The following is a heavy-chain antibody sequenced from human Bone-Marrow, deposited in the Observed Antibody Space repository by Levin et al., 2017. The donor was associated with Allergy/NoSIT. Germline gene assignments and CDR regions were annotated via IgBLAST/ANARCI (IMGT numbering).Heavy chain of an antibody. D-gene: IGHD3-10*01. CDR3: ARDLLGIAGSGSYYKFGY. J-gene: IGHJ4*02. CDR2: INPNSGGT. Sequence: VASVKVSCKASGYTFTGYYMHWVRQAPGQGLEWMGWINPNSGGTNYAQKFQGRVTMTRDTSISTAYMELSRLRSDDTAVYYCARDLLGIAGSGSYYKFGYWGQGTLVTVSS. V-gene: IGHV1-2*02. CDR1: GYTFTGYY.